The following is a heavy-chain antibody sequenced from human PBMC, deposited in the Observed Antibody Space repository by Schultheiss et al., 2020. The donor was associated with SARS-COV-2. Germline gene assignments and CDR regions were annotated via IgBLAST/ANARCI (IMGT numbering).Heavy chain of an antibody. CDR3: ARDQGIAVAGTHTYDWFDP. CDR2: IYYSRST. D-gene: IGHD6-19*01. Sequence: SETLSLTCTVSGGSISSSSYYWGWIRQPPGKGLEWIGSIYYSRSTYYNPSLKSRVTISVDTSKNQFSLKLSSVTAADTAVYYCARDQGIAVAGTHTYDWFDPWGQGTLVTVSS. V-gene: IGHV4-39*02. J-gene: IGHJ5*02. CDR1: GGSISSSSYY.